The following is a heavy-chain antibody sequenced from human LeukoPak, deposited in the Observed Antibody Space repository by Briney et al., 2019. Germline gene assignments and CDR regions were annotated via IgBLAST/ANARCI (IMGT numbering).Heavy chain of an antibody. CDR1: GGTFSSYA. J-gene: IGHJ4*02. Sequence: SVKVSCKASGGTFSSYAISWVRQAPGQGLEWMGGIIPIFGTANYTQKFQGRVTITADESTSTAYMELSSLRSEDTAVYYCARDPNTAMVNGGDYWGQGTLVTVSS. CDR2: IIPIFGTA. CDR3: ARDPNTAMVNGGDY. D-gene: IGHD5-18*01. V-gene: IGHV1-69*01.